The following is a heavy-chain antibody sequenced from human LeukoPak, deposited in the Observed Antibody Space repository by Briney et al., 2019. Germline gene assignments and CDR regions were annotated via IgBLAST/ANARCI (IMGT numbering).Heavy chain of an antibody. CDR1: GFTFSSYG. D-gene: IGHD2-15*01. Sequence: PGGSLRLSCAASGFTFSSYGMSWVRQAPGKGLEWVSAISGSGGSTYYADSVKGRFTISRDNSKNTLYLQMNSLRAEDTAVYYCARDYCSGGSCYSAYWFDPWGQGTLVTVSS. J-gene: IGHJ5*02. CDR3: ARDYCSGGSCYSAYWFDP. CDR2: ISGSGGST. V-gene: IGHV3-23*01.